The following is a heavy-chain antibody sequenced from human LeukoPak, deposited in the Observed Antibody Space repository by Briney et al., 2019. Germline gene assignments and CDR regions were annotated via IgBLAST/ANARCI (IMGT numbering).Heavy chain of an antibody. CDR1: GLTFSGYA. V-gene: IGHV3-30-3*01. Sequence: PGGSLRLSCAASGLTFSGYAMYWVRQAPGKGLEWVAVISYDGSNKFYADSVKGRFTISRDNSKNTLYLQMDSLRTEDTAAYYCARGSPPDYWGQGTLVTVSS. CDR2: ISYDGSNK. CDR3: ARGSPPDY. J-gene: IGHJ4*02.